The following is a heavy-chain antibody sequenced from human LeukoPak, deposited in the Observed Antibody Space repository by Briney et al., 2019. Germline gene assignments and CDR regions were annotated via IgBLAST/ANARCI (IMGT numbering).Heavy chain of an antibody. V-gene: IGHV1-69*01. J-gene: IGHJ5*02. Sequence: GGSLRLSCAASGFTFSSYAISWVRQAPGQGLEWMGGIIPIFGTANYAQKFQGRVTITADGSTSTAYMELSSLRSEDTALYYCARASATLRILWFDPWGQGTLVTVSS. CDR3: ARASATLRILWFDP. CDR1: GFTFSSYA. D-gene: IGHD2-15*01. CDR2: IIPIFGTA.